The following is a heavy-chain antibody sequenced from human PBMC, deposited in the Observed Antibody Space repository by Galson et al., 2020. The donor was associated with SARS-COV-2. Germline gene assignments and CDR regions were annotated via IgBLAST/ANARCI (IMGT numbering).Heavy chain of an antibody. J-gene: IGHJ5*02. CDR3: ARGYCSSTSCYQFDP. CDR1: GGSISSYY. CDR2: IYYSGST. Sequence: ETSETLSLTCTVSGGSISSYYWSWIRQPPGKRLEWIGYIYYSGSTNYNPFLKSRVTISVDTSKNQFSLKLSSVTAADTAVYYCARGYCSSTSCYQFDPWGQGTLVTVSS. V-gene: IGHV4-59*01. D-gene: IGHD2-2*01.